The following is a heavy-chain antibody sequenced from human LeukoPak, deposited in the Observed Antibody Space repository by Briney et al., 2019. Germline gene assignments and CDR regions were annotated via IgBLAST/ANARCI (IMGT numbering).Heavy chain of an antibody. D-gene: IGHD6-19*01. Sequence: PSQTLSLTCSVSAGSINSGSYYWNWIRQPAGKGLEWIGRIYSSGSTNYNPSLKSRVTISVDTSKNQLSLKLSSVTAADTAVYYCARYGAVAGVFDYWGQGTLVTVSS. V-gene: IGHV4-61*02. CDR1: AGSINSGSYY. J-gene: IGHJ4*02. CDR3: ARYGAVAGVFDY. CDR2: IYSSGST.